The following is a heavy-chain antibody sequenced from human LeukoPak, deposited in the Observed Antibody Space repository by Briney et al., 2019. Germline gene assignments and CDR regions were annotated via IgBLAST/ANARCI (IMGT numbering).Heavy chain of an antibody. CDR1: GFTFSGSA. CDR2: IRSKASSYAT. D-gene: IGHD1-26*01. Sequence: PGGSLRLSCAASGFTFSGSAMHWVRQASGKGLEWVGRIRSKASSYATAYAASVKGRFTISRDDSKNTAYLQMNSLKTEDTAVYYCAAAPDPLGAVGYWGQGTLVTVSS. CDR3: AAAPDPLGAVGY. V-gene: IGHV3-73*01. J-gene: IGHJ4*02.